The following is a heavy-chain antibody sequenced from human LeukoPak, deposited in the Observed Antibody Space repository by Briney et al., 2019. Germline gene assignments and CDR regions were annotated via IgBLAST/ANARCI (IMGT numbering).Heavy chain of an antibody. V-gene: IGHV3-23*01. CDR1: GFDFSNQA. D-gene: IGHD6-19*01. CDR2: ISGSGGST. CDR3: AKEPIAVAVAIGGRLDY. J-gene: IGHJ4*02. Sequence: GGSLRLSCAASGFDFSNQAMSWVRQAPGKGLEWVSAISGSGGSTYYADSVKGRFTISRDNSKNTLYLQMNSLRAEDTAVYYCAKEPIAVAVAIGGRLDYWGQGTLVTVSS.